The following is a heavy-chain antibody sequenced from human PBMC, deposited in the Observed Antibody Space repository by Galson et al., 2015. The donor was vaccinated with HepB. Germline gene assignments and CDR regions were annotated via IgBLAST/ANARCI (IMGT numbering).Heavy chain of an antibody. V-gene: IGHV3-23*01. J-gene: IGHJ4*02. D-gene: IGHD5-18*01. CDR2: ISGNDGST. CDR1: GFTFTTFA. CDR3: AKTLRGRGYTYAYFDY. Sequence: SLRLSCAASGFTFTTFAMTWVRQAPGKGLEWVSAISGNDGSTYYADSVKGRFTISRDNSKNTLYLQMNSLRAEDTAVYYCAKTLRGRGYTYAYFDYWGQGTLVTVSS.